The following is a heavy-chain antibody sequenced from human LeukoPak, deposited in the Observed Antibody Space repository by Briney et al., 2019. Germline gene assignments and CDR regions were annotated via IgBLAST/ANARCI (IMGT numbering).Heavy chain of an antibody. Sequence: GGSLRLSCVASGFPFSSFAMSWVRQAPGKGLEWDSSISSSSSYIYYADSVKGRFTISRDNAKNSLYLQMNSLRAEDTAVYYCARDAMVRGESPVYYYYGMDVWGQGTTVTVSS. CDR2: ISSSSSYI. D-gene: IGHD3-10*01. V-gene: IGHV3-21*01. J-gene: IGHJ6*02. CDR3: ARDAMVRGESPVYYYYGMDV. CDR1: GFPFSSFA.